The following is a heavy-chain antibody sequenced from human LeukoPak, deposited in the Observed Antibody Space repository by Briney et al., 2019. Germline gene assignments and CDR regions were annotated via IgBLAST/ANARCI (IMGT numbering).Heavy chain of an antibody. V-gene: IGHV4-59*01. CDR1: GGSMTNLY. Sequence: SETLSLTCSVSGGSMTNLYWTWIRQPPGKGLEWIGDIYDSGSTRYNTSLESRVTISVDTSKNQFSLKLSSVTGADTAVYYCAKGGSTNFYYGDVWGQGTTVTVSS. CDR2: IYDSGST. D-gene: IGHD2/OR15-2a*01. CDR3: AKGGSTNFYYGDV. J-gene: IGHJ6*02.